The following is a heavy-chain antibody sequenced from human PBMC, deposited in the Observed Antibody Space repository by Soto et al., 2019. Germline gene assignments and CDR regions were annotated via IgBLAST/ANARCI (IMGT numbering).Heavy chain of an antibody. V-gene: IGHV3-30*18. CDR3: AKVTSRWLQVDY. J-gene: IGHJ4*02. CDR1: GFTFSSYG. Sequence: GGSLRLSCAASGFTFSSYGMHWVRQAPGKGLEWVAVISYDGSNKYYANSVKGRFTISRDNSKNTLYLQMNSLRAEDTAVYYCAKVTSRWLQVDYWGQGTLVTVSS. D-gene: IGHD5-12*01. CDR2: ISYDGSNK.